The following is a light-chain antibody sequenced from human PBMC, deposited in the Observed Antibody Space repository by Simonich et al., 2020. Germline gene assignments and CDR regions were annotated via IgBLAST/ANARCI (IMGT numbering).Light chain of an antibody. V-gene: IGKV4-1*01. CDR1: QSVLYSSNNKNY. CDR3: QQYYSTPLT. J-gene: IGKJ4*01. Sequence: IVMTQSPDSLAVSLGERATIHCKSSQSVLYSSNNKNYLAWYQQKPGQPPKLLIYCASTRESGVPDRFRGSGSGTDFTLTISSLQAEDVAVYYCQQYYSTPLTFGGGTKVEIK. CDR2: CAS.